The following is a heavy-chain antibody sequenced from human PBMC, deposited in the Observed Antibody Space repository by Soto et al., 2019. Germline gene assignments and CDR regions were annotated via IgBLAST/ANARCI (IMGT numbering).Heavy chain of an antibody. CDR2: ISYDGSNK. CDR3: ARTSDTYYYDSSGGGYFDY. CDR1: GFTFSSYG. D-gene: IGHD3-22*01. Sequence: GGSLRLSCAASGFTFSSYGMHWVRQAPGRGLEWVAVISYDGSNKYYADSVKGRFTISRDNSKNTLYLQMNSLRAEDTAVYYCARTSDTYYYDSSGGGYFDYWGQGTLVTVSS. V-gene: IGHV3-30*03. J-gene: IGHJ4*02.